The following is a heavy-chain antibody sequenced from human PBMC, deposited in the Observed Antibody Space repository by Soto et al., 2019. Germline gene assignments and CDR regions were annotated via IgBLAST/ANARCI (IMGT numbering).Heavy chain of an antibody. Sequence: QVQLQESGPGLVKPSETLSLTCSVSGGSINSYWWSWIRQPAGKGLERFGRVYSSGTTHYNPSLNSRATLSAETSQNQFSPKLSSVTAADTAVYYCARDIGAFAYGEGYRGQGIQVTVSS. CDR2: VYSSGTT. V-gene: IGHV4-4*07. J-gene: IGHJ4*02. D-gene: IGHD3-10*01. CDR3: ARDIGAFAYGEGY. CDR1: GGSINSYW.